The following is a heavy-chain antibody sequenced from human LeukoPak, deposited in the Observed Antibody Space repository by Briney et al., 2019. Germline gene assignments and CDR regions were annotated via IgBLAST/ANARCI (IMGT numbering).Heavy chain of an antibody. Sequence: SVTVSCTASGGTFSSYAISWVRQAPGQGLEWMGGIIPIFGTANYAQKFQGRVTITADESTSTAYMELGSLRSEDTAVYYCACYYDSSGYRDWGQGTLVTVSS. CDR1: GGTFSSYA. J-gene: IGHJ4*02. D-gene: IGHD3-22*01. CDR2: IIPIFGTA. CDR3: ACYYDSSGYRD. V-gene: IGHV1-69*13.